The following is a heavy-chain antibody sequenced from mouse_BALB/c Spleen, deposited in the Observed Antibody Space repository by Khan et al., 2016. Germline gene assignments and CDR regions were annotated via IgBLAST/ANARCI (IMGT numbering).Heavy chain of an antibody. CDR3: ARRVNCSLFAY. J-gene: IGHJ3*01. Sequence: EVKLLESGGGLVQPGGSLKFSCAASGFDFSRYWMSWVRQAPGKGLEWIGEINPDSSMINYTPSLKDKFIISRDNAKNTLYLQMSKVRSEDTALYYCARRVNCSLFAYWGQGPLVTFS. V-gene: IGHV4-1*02. CDR2: INPDSSMI. D-gene: IGHD2-13*01. CDR1: GFDFSRYW.